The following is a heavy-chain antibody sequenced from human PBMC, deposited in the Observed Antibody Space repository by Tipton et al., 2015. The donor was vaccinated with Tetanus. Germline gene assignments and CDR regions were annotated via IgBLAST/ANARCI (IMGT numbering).Heavy chain of an antibody. J-gene: IGHJ4*02. CDR3: ARAPNRISRAYDY. CDR1: GFTFSRSW. CDR2: IKPDGGEK. D-gene: IGHD1-14*01. Sequence: GSLRLSCAASGFTFSRSWMTWVRQTPGKGLEWVANIKPDGGEKYYVDSVKGRFTISRDNAKNSLYLQMSSLRSEDTAVYYCARAPNRISRAYDYWGQGTQIIVSS. V-gene: IGHV3-7*03.